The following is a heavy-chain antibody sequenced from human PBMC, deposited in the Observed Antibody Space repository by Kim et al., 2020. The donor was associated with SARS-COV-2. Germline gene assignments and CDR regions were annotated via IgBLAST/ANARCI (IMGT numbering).Heavy chain of an antibody. CDR2: ISYDGSNK. J-gene: IGHJ6*02. Sequence: GGSLRLSCAASGFTFSSYGMHWVRQAPGKGLEWVAVISYDGSNKYYADSVKGRFTISRDNSKNTLYLQMNSLRAEDTAVYYCAKEITIFGVVIEGYYYYGMDVWGQGTTVTVSS. V-gene: IGHV3-30*18. CDR1: GFTFSSYG. CDR3: AKEITIFGVVIEGYYYYGMDV. D-gene: IGHD3-3*01.